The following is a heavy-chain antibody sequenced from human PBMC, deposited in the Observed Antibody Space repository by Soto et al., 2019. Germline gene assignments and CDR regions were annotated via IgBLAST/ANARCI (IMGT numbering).Heavy chain of an antibody. CDR3: ARDHPSGSLSFDY. CDR2: INAGNGNT. D-gene: IGHD1-26*01. CDR1: GGTFSTYT. Sequence: GASVKVSCKASGGTFSTYTISWVRQAPGQRLEWMGWINAGNGNTKYSQKFQGRVTITRDTSASTAYMELSSLRSEDTAVYYCARDHPSGSLSFDYWGQGTLVTVSS. V-gene: IGHV1-3*01. J-gene: IGHJ4*02.